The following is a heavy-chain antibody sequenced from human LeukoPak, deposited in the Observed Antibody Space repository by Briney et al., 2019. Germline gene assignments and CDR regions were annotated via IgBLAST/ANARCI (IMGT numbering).Heavy chain of an antibody. CDR2: ISSSSSTI. CDR1: GFTFSSYS. D-gene: IGHD3-3*01. CDR3: ASARFLEWPRAFDI. V-gene: IGHV3-48*01. Sequence: GGSLRLSCAASGFTFSSYSMNWVRQAPRKGLEWVSYISSSSSTIYYADSVKGRFTISIDNAKNSLYLQMNSLKAEDTAVYYCASARFLEWPRAFDIWGEGTMVTVSS. J-gene: IGHJ3*02.